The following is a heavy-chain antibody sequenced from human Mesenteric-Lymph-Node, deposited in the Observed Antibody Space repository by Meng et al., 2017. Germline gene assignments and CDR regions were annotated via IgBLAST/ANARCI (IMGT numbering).Heavy chain of an antibody. J-gene: IGHJ6*02. CDR3: ARGGILRGGMDV. Sequence: GESLKISCAASGFTLSTHPAHWVRQAPGKGLEWVANIKQDGSEKYYVDSVKGRFTISRDNAKNSLYLQMNSLRAEDTAVYYCARGGILRGGMDVWGQGTTVTVSS. D-gene: IGHD3-10*01. CDR1: GFTLSTHP. V-gene: IGHV3-7*01. CDR2: IKQDGSEK.